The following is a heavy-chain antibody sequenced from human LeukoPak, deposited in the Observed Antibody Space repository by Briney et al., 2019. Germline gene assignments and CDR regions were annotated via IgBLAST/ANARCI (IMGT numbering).Heavy chain of an antibody. CDR1: GNTFNIHY. CDR3: ARHSSNWFDP. Sequence: AASVKISCKASGNTFNIHYIHWVRQAPGQGLEWMGWIHPNNGKTNYAQKFRGRVTMTTDTSITTTYMELSGLTSDDTAMYYCARHSSNWFDPWGQGTLVTVSS. V-gene: IGHV1-2*02. J-gene: IGHJ5*02. CDR2: IHPNNGKT.